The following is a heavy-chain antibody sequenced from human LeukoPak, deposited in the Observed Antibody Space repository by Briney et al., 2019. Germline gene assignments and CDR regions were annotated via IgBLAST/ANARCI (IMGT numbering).Heavy chain of an antibody. J-gene: IGHJ4*02. V-gene: IGHV3-74*01. CDR2: SNDDGSNT. CDR1: GFTFSSYW. D-gene: IGHD2-2*01. CDR3: ARAPGCSSTSCPLNFDY. Sequence: AGGSLRLSCAASGFTFSSYWMPWVRQAPGKGLVWVSRSNDDGSNTDYADSVKGRFTISRDISKNTLYLQMNSLRAEDTAVYYCARAPGCSSTSCPLNFDYWGQGTLVTVSS.